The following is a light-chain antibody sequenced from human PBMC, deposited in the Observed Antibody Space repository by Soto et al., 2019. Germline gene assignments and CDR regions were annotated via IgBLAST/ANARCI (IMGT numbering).Light chain of an antibody. CDR3: SSYRTTNTYV. J-gene: IGLJ1*01. CDR2: EVS. V-gene: IGLV2-14*01. CDR1: SSDIGGYDY. Sequence: QSVLTQPPSASGSPGQSVAISCTGTSSDIGGYDYVSWYQQHPGKAPKLIIYEVSHRPSGVSNRFSGSKSGDTASLTISGLQADDETDYYCSSYRTTNTYVFGTGTKVTVL.